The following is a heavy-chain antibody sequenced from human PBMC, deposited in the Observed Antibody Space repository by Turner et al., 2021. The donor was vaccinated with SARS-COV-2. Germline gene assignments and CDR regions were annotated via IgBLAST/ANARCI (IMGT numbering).Heavy chain of an antibody. CDR3: ARVRSSSWRFDP. Sequence: EVQLVESGGGLVQPGGSLRLSCAASGFTFSSYWMSWVRQAPGKGLEWVGNIKQDGSKKYYVESVKGLFTISRDNAKNSLYLQMNSLRAEDTAVYYCARVRSSSWRFDPWGQGTLVTVSS. D-gene: IGHD6-13*01. J-gene: IGHJ5*02. CDR1: GFTFSSYW. V-gene: IGHV3-7*01. CDR2: IKQDGSKK.